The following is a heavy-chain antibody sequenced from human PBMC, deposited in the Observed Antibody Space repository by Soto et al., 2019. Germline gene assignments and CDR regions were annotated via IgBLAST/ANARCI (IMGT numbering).Heavy chain of an antibody. J-gene: IGHJ4*02. CDR3: ARGPIVVVTGVLDY. Sequence: QVQLVESGGGVVQPGRSLRLSCAASGFIFSNYVMHWVRQAPGKGLEWVAVISYDGNNKYYAGSGKGRFTISRDNSKNTLYLQMNSLRPEDTAVYYCARGPIVVVTGVLDYWGQGTLVTVSS. CDR2: ISYDGNNK. V-gene: IGHV3-30-3*01. CDR1: GFIFSNYV. D-gene: IGHD2-21*02.